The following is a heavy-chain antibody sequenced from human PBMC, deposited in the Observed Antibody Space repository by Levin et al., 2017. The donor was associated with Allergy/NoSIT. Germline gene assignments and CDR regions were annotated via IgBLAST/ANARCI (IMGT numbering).Heavy chain of an antibody. J-gene: IGHJ4*02. CDR2: IIPIFGTA. CDR3: ARESVGATTRILGYFDY. Sequence: SVKVSCKASGGTFSSYAISWVRQAPGQGLEWMGGIIPIFGTANYAQKFQGRVTITADKSTSTAYMELSSLRSEDTAVYYCARESVGATTRILGYFDYWGQGTLVTVSS. V-gene: IGHV1-69*06. CDR1: GGTFSSYA. D-gene: IGHD1-26*01.